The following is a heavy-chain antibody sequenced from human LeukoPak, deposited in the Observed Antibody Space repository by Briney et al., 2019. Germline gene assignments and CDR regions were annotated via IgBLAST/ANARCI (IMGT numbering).Heavy chain of an antibody. J-gene: IGHJ4*02. CDR1: GASLSSYY. CDR2: IYYSGST. Sequence: PSETLSLTCTVSGASLSSYYWSWIRQSPGKGLEWIGYIYYSGSTDYNPSLESRATISIDTSKNQLSLKLTSVTAADTAIYYCARQGGAVAGRAVAYCGQGTLVTVFS. CDR3: ARQGGAVAGRAVAY. D-gene: IGHD6-19*01. V-gene: IGHV4-59*08.